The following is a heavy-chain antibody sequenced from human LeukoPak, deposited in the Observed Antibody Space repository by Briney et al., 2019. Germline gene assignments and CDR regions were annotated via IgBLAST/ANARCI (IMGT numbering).Heavy chain of an antibody. V-gene: IGHV1-18*01. CDR3: ARFPGVVVPAVNWFDP. Sequence: ASVKVSCKASGYTFTSYGISWVRQAPGQGLEWMGWISAYNGNTNYAQKLQGRVTMTTDTSTSTAYMELRSLRSDDTAVYYCARFPGVVVPAVNWFDPWGQGTLVTVSS. CDR2: ISAYNGNT. J-gene: IGHJ5*02. CDR1: GYTFTSYG. D-gene: IGHD2-2*01.